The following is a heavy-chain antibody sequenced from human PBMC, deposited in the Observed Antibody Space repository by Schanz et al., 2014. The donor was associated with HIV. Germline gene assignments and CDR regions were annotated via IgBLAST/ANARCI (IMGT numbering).Heavy chain of an antibody. V-gene: IGHV3-30-3*01. D-gene: IGHD3-22*01. CDR2: ISFDGNNK. CDR3: ARDLPNPYFDFSGPAGDY. CDR1: GFTLSNSA. J-gene: IGHJ4*02. Sequence: QVQMVESGGGVVQPGRSLRLSCAASGFTLSNSAMHWVRQAPGKGLEWVAIISFDGNNKYYADSVKGRFTISRDNSKNTLYLQMNSLRVEDTAVYYCARDLPNPYFDFSGPAGDYWGQGALVTVSS.